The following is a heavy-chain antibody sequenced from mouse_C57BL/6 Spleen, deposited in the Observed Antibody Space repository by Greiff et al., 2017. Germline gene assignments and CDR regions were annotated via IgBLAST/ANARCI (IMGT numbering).Heavy chain of an antibody. J-gene: IGHJ3*01. CDR2: IYPGNSDT. Sequence: VQLQQSGTVLARPGASVKMSCKTSGYTFTSYWMHWVKQRPGQGLEWIGAIYPGNSDTSYNQKFKGKDKLTAVTSASTAYMELSSLTNEDSAVDYCTTYYDCERFAYWGQGTLVTVSA. CDR3: TTYYDCERFAY. CDR1: GYTFTSYW. D-gene: IGHD2-4*01. V-gene: IGHV1-5*01.